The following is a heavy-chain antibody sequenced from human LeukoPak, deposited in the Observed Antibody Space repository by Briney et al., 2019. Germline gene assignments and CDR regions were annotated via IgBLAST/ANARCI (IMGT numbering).Heavy chain of an antibody. Sequence: GGSLRLSCAASGFRFSSHWMSWVRQAPGKGLEWVAVISYDGSNKYYADSVKGRFTISRDNSKNTLYLQMNSLRAEDTAVYYCARESYTIFGVVIIPGGFFDYWGQGTLVTVSS. CDR3: ARESYTIFGVVIIPGGFFDY. V-gene: IGHV3-30-3*01. J-gene: IGHJ4*02. CDR1: GFRFSSHW. CDR2: ISYDGSNK. D-gene: IGHD3-3*01.